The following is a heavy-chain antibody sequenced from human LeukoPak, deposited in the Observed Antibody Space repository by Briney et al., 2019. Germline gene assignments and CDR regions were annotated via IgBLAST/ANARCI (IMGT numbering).Heavy chain of an antibody. J-gene: IGHJ4*02. CDR3: ARRDERWLQLIDY. Sequence: NPGGSLRLSCAASGFDLSTYAMSWIRQPPGKGLEWIGEINHSGSTNYNPSLKSRVTISVDTSKNQFSLKLSSVTAADTAVYYCARRDERWLQLIDYWGQGTLVTVSS. CDR2: INHSGST. CDR1: GFDLSTYA. D-gene: IGHD5-24*01. V-gene: IGHV4-34*01.